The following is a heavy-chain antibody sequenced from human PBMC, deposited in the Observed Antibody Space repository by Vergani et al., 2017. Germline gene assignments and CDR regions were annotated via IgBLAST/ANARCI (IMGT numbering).Heavy chain of an antibody. CDR1: GFTFSSYE. CDR2: ISSSGSTI. V-gene: IGHV3-48*03. Sequence: EVQLVESGGGLVQPGGSLRLSCAASGFTFSSYEMNWVRQAPGKGLEWVSYISSSGSTIYYADSVKGRFTISRDNAKNSLYLQMNSLRAEDTAVYYCARDAGSYSAYFQHWGQGTLVTVSS. D-gene: IGHD1-26*01. J-gene: IGHJ1*01. CDR3: ARDAGSYSAYFQH.